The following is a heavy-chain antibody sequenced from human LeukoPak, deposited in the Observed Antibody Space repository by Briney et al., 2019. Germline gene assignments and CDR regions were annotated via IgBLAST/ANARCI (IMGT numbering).Heavy chain of an antibody. CDR1: GGSISSYY. CDR3: ARDRSYIWFDP. Sequence: SETLSLTCTVSGGSISSYYWSWLRQPPGKGLEWIGYFYYSGSTNYNPSLKSRVTISVDTSKNHFSLKLSSVAAADTAVYYCARDRSYIWFDPWGQGTLVTVSS. D-gene: IGHD1-26*01. CDR2: FYYSGST. V-gene: IGHV4-59*01. J-gene: IGHJ5*02.